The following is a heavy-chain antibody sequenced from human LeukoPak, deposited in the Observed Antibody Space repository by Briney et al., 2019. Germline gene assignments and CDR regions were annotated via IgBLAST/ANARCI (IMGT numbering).Heavy chain of an antibody. D-gene: IGHD3-10*01. CDR3: TSLRTAVPHAGEAYDI. V-gene: IGHV3-7*01. J-gene: IGHJ3*02. CDR1: GFTFSSYW. CDR2: IKRDGSDK. Sequence: PGGSLRLSCEASGFTFSSYWMSWVHQAPGKGPEWLANIKRDGSDKYYADSVKGRFTVSRDNAKNSLYLQMNSLRAEDTAVYYCTSLRTAVPHAGEAYDIWGQGTLVTVSS.